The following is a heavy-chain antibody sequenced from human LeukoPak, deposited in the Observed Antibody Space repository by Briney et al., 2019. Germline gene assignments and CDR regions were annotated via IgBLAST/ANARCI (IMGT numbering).Heavy chain of an antibody. D-gene: IGHD5-12*01. CDR1: GFTFSSYG. Sequence: PGGSLRLSCAASGFTFSSYGMNWVRQAPGKGLEWVSYISTSSSIIYYADSVKDRFTISRDTAKSSLYLQMTSLRDDDTAVYYCVRGGYIDYWGQGTLVTVSS. CDR3: VRGGYIDY. V-gene: IGHV3-48*02. J-gene: IGHJ4*02. CDR2: ISTSSSII.